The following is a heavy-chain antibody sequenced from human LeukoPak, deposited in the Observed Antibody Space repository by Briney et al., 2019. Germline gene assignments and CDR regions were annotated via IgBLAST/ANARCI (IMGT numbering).Heavy chain of an antibody. D-gene: IGHD3-10*01. CDR1: GGSISSYY. CDR3: ARHALYGSGSYLYYYYGMDV. CDR2: IYYSGST. J-gene: IGHJ6*02. Sequence: SETLSLTCTVSGGSISSYYWSWIRQPPGKGLEWIGSIYYSGSTYYNPSLKSRVTISVDTSKNQFSLKLSSVTAADTAVYYCARHALYGSGSYLYYYYGMDVWGQGTTVTVSS. V-gene: IGHV4-39*01.